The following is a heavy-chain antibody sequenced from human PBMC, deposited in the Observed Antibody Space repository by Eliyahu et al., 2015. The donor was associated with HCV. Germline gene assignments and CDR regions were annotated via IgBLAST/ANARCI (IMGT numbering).Heavy chain of an antibody. J-gene: IGHJ4*02. D-gene: IGHD2/OR15-2a*01. Sequence: QVQLQESGPGLVKPSETLSLTCTVSGYSISSGYYWGWIRQPPGKGLEWIGSIYHSGSTYYNPSLKSRVTISVDTSKNQFSLKLSSVTAADTAVYYCATQYTTLSDPFDYWGQGTLVTVSS. CDR3: ATQYTTLSDPFDY. CDR1: GYSISSGYY. V-gene: IGHV4-38-2*02. CDR2: IYHSGST.